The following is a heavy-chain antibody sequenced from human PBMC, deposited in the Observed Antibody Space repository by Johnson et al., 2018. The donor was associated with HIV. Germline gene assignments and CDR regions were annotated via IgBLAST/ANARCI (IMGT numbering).Heavy chain of an antibody. CDR2: INWNGGRT. J-gene: IGHJ3*02. D-gene: IGHD3-10*01. Sequence: VQLVESGGVVVQPGGSLRLSCAASGFTFDDYGMSWVRQAPGKGLEWVSGINWNGGRTGYADSVKGRFTISRDNAKNSLYLQMNSLRAEDTALFYCARGSRLGDITMLSDAFDIWGQGTMVTVSS. CDR3: ARGSRLGDITMLSDAFDI. CDR1: GFTFDDYG. V-gene: IGHV3-20*04.